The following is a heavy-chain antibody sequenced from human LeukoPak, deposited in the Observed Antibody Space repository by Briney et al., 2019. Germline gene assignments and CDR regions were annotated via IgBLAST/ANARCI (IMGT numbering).Heavy chain of an antibody. CDR2: ITSSSNYI. D-gene: IGHD4-23*01. CDR1: GFTFSIYS. Sequence: GGSLRLSCAASGFTFSIYSMNWVRQAPGKGLEWLSSITSSSNYIYYADSVKGRFTISRDNVQNSLYLQMNSLRAEDTAMYYCAKDITRYGGNAVDYWGQGTLVTVSS. J-gene: IGHJ4*02. CDR3: AKDITRYGGNAVDY. V-gene: IGHV3-21*01.